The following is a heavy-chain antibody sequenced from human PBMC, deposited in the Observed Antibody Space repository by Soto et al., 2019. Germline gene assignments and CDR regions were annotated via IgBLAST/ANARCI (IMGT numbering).Heavy chain of an antibody. CDR2: INPKSGGT. J-gene: IGHJ4*02. CDR1: GYTFSGYY. Sequence: ASVKVSFKASGYTFSGYYMHWVRQAPGQGLEWMGWINPKSGGTKYAQKFQGRVTMTRDTSISTAYMELSSLRYDDTAVYYCARKYYYANSGYYCIGYWGQGTRVIVAS. V-gene: IGHV1-2*02. D-gene: IGHD3-22*01. CDR3: ARKYYYANSGYYCIGY.